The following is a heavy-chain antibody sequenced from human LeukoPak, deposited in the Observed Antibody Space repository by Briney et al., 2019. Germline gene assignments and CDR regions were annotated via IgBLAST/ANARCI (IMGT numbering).Heavy chain of an antibody. CDR1: GYTLTELS. J-gene: IGHJ4*02. Sequence: ASVKVSCKVSGYTLTELSMHWVRQAPGKGLEWMGGFDPEDGETIYAQKFQGRVTMTADTSTDTAYMELSSLRSEDTAVYYCATLFFGAFFDYWGQGTLVTVSS. CDR2: FDPEDGET. D-gene: IGHD3-3*01. CDR3: ATLFFGAFFDY. V-gene: IGHV1-24*01.